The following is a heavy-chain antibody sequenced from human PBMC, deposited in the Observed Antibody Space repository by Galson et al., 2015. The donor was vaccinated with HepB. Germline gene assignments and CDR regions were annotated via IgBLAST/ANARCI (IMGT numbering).Heavy chain of an antibody. CDR1: GYSFTTCW. CDR3: AARAGSSGWYTTAFDI. V-gene: IGHV5-51*03. Sequence: QSGAEVKKPGESLKISCKGSGYSFTTCWIGWVRQMPGKGLEWMGIIYPDDSDTNYRPSFQGQVTISADKSISTAYLQWSSLKASDTAMYYCAARAGSSGWYTTAFDIWGQGTMVTVSS. D-gene: IGHD6-19*01. J-gene: IGHJ3*02. CDR2: IYPDDSDT.